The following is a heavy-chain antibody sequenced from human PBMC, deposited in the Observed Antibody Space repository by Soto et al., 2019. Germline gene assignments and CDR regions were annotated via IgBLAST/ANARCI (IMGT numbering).Heavy chain of an antibody. J-gene: IGHJ4*02. Sequence: QVQLVESGGGVVQPGRSLRLSCAGAGFIFSNYDMHWVRQAPGKGLEWVAVIWYDGSNKYYADSVKGRFTISRDNSKNTLYLQMNSLRAEDTAVYYCARDRVNGDFFDYWGQGTLVTVSS. CDR1: GFIFSNYD. D-gene: IGHD4-17*01. CDR2: IWYDGSNK. V-gene: IGHV3-33*08. CDR3: ARDRVNGDFFDY.